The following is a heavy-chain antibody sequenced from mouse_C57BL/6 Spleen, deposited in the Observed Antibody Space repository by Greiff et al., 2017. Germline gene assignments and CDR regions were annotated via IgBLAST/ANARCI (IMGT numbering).Heavy chain of an antibody. J-gene: IGHJ1*03. CDR1: GYTFTSYW. CDR3: ARSHPLDFDV. Sequence: QVQLQQSGAELVKPGASVKLSCKASGYTFTSYWMHWVKQRPGQGLEWIGMIHPNSGSTNYNEKFKSKATLTVDKSSSTAYMQLSSLTSEDSAVYYCARSHPLDFDVWGTGTTVTVSS. V-gene: IGHV1-64*01. CDR2: IHPNSGST.